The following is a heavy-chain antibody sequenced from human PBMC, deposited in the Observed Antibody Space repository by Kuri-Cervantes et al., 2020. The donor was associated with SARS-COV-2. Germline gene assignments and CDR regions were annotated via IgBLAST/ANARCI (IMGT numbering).Heavy chain of an antibody. J-gene: IGHJ4*02. CDR1: GFTFSSYS. CDR2: ISSSSSYI. D-gene: IGHD1-26*01. Sequence: LSLTCAASGFTFSSYSMNWVRQAPGKGLEWVSSISSSSSYIYYADSVKGRFTISRDNAKNSLYLQMNSLRAEDTAVYYYATTLVGARNYWGQGTLVTVSS. V-gene: IGHV3-21*01. CDR3: ATTLVGARNY.